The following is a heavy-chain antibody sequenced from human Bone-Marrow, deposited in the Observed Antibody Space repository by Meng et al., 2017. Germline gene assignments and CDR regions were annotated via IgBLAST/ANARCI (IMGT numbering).Heavy chain of an antibody. CDR1: GYTFTSYY. V-gene: IGHV1-46*01. D-gene: IGHD3-22*01. CDR3: ARDAHYYDSSGYYSLFVGEYYFDY. J-gene: IGHJ4*02. CDR2: INPSGGST. Sequence: ASVKVSCKASGYTFTSYYMHWVRQAPGQGLEWMGIINPSGGSTSYAQKFQGRVTMTRDTSTSTVYMDLSSLRSEDTAVYYCARDAHYYDSSGYYSLFVGEYYFDYWGQGTLVTVSS.